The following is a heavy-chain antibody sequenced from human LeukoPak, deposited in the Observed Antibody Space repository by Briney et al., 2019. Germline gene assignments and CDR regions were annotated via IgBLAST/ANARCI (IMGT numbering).Heavy chain of an antibody. V-gene: IGHV3-48*01. D-gene: IGHD6-19*01. J-gene: IGHJ4*02. CDR3: ARDFFAVAGH. CDR2: ISRSSTTI. CDR1: AFTFSSYS. Sequence: PGGSLRLSCAASAFTFSSYSMNWVRQAPGKGLEWVSSISRSSTTIYSADSVKGRFKISRDNAKTSLYLQMNSLRAEHTAVYYCARDFFAVAGHWGQGTLVTVSS.